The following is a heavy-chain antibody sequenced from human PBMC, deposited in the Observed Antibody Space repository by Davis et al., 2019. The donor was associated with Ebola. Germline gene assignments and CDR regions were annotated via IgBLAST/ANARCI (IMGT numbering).Heavy chain of an antibody. CDR2: ISAYNGNT. CDR1: GYTFTSYG. CDR3: AREVIRDGYRPGFDY. D-gene: IGHD5-24*01. Sequence: ASVKVSCKASGYTFTSYGISWVRQAPGQGLEWMGWISAYNGNTNYAQKLQGRVTMTTDTSTSTAYMELRSLRSEDTAVYYCAREVIRDGYRPGFDYWGQGTLVTVSS. V-gene: IGHV1-18*01. J-gene: IGHJ4*02.